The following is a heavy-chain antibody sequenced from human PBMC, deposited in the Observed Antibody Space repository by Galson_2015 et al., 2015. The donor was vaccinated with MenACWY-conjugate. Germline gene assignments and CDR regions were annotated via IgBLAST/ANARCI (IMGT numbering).Heavy chain of an antibody. Sequence: SVKVSCKVSGYTLTDLSMYWVRQAPGKGLEWMGGFNHGDDKTIYAQRFQGRVTMTEDTSTDTAYMELSSLRSEDTAVYYCAADRRQVRRGWLPYWGQGTLVTVSS. D-gene: IGHD5-18*01. V-gene: IGHV1-24*01. CDR2: FNHGDDKT. CDR3: AADRRQVRRGWLPY. J-gene: IGHJ4*02. CDR1: GYTLTDLS.